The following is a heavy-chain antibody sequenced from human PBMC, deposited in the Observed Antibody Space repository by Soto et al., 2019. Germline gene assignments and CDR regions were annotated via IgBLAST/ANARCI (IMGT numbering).Heavy chain of an antibody. V-gene: IGHV3-33*01. J-gene: IGHJ3*02. CDR1: GFTFSSYG. D-gene: IGHD2-2*01. Sequence: QVQLVESGGGVVQPGRSLRLSCAASGFTFSSYGMHWVRQAPGKGLEWVAVIWYDGSNKYYADSVKGRFTISRDNSKKTVYLQMNSLRAEDTAVYYCARDRPAYCSSTSCYAGGAFDIWGQGTMVTVSS. CDR2: IWYDGSNK. CDR3: ARDRPAYCSSTSCYAGGAFDI.